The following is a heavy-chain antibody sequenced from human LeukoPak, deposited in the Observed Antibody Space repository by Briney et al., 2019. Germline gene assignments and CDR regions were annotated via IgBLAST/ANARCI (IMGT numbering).Heavy chain of an antibody. CDR2: IYHSGST. Sequence: SETLSLTCTVSGGSISSSSYYWGWIRQPPGKGLEWIGSIYHSGSTYYNPSLKSRVTISVDTSKNQFSLKLGSVTAADTAVYYCARDRLPAATPDYWGQGTLVTVSS. D-gene: IGHD2-2*01. CDR1: GGSISSSSYY. J-gene: IGHJ4*02. CDR3: ARDRLPAATPDY. V-gene: IGHV4-39*07.